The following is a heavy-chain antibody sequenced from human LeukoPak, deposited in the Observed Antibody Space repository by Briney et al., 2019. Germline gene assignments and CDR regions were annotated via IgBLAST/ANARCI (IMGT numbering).Heavy chain of an antibody. Sequence: GESLKIYCKGIGYSFTSYWIGWVRQMPGKGLEWMGVIFPGDSRTRYNPSFQGQVTISVDKSISTAYLQWVSLKASDTAMYYCACRDLTSTWSYPWGQGTLVTVSS. J-gene: IGHJ5*02. CDR3: ACRDLTSTWSYP. CDR1: GYSFTSYW. V-gene: IGHV5-51*01. CDR2: IFPGDSRT. D-gene: IGHD2-2*01.